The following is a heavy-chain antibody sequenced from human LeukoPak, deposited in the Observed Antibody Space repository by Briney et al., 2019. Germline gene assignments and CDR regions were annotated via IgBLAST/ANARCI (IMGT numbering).Heavy chain of an antibody. CDR2: ITTSSSYI. V-gene: IGHV3-21*01. Sequence: PGGSLRLSCAASGFTFSRSSMNWVRQAPGKGLEWVSSITTSSSYIYYADSVKGRFTISRDNAKNSLYLQMDSLGGEDTAVYYCATGGVHYYDSSADYWGQGTLVTVSS. J-gene: IGHJ4*02. CDR3: ATGGVHYYDSSADY. D-gene: IGHD3-22*01. CDR1: GFTFSRSS.